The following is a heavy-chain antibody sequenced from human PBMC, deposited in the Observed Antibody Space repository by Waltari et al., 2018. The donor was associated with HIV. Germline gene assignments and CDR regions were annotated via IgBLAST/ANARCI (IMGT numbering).Heavy chain of an antibody. J-gene: IGHJ4*02. CDR1: GFTFSSYS. CDR3: ARGNLYSDNYWVHFDS. V-gene: IGHV3-48*01. Sequence: EVHLVESGGGLVQPGGSLRLSCVVSGFTFSSYSMTWVRQTPGKGLEWVSYIGRKSAIIYYADSVKGRFSVSRDNVKNSLYLQMNSLRGEDTAVYYCARGNLYSDNYWVHFDSWGQGTLVTVSS. D-gene: IGHD1-26*01. CDR2: IGRKSAII.